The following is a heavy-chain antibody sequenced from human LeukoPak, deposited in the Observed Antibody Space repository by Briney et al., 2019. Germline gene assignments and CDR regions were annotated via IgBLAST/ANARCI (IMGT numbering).Heavy chain of an antibody. CDR3: ARGPYYYDSSGYYHG. J-gene: IGHJ4*02. CDR2: IIPIFGTA. D-gene: IGHD3-22*01. CDR1: GGTFSSYA. V-gene: IGHV1-69*13. Sequence: GASVKVSCKASGGTFSSYAISWVRQAPGQGLEWMGGIIPIFGTANYAQKFQGRVTITADESTSTAYMELSSLRSEDTAVYYCARGPYYYDSSGYYHGWGQGTLVTVSS.